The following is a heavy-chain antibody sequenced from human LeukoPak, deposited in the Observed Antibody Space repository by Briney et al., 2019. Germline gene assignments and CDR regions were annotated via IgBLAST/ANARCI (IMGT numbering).Heavy chain of an antibody. CDR3: ARLADYFDY. CDR2: IIPIFGTA. V-gene: IGHV1-69*05. CDR1: GGTFSSYA. Sequence: SVKVSCKASGGTFSSYAISWVRQAPEQALEWMGRIIPIFGTANYAQKFQGRFTITTDESTSTAYMELGSLRSEDSAVYYCARLADYFDYWGQGTLVTVSS. J-gene: IGHJ4*02.